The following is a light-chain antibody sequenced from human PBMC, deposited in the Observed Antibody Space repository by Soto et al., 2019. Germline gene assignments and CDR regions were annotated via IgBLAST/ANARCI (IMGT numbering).Light chain of an antibody. Sequence: DIQMTQSPSTLSASIGDRVTITCRASQSISTWLAWYQQKPGKAPKLLIFDASSLESGGPSRFSGSGSGSEFTLTINSLQPEDFATYYCQQANSIPLTYGGGTKVDIK. CDR2: DAS. V-gene: IGKV1-5*01. CDR1: QSISTW. J-gene: IGKJ4*01. CDR3: QQANSIPLT.